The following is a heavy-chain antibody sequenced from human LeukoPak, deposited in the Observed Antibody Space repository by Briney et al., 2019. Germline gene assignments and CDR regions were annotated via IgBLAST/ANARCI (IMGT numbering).Heavy chain of an antibody. Sequence: GGSLRLSCAASGFTFSSYSMNWVRQAPGKGLEWVSSISSSSSYIYYADSVKGRFTISRDNAKNSLYLQMNSLRAEDTAVYYCARKFYYYDSSGYPYPERHNWFDPWGQGTLVTVSS. CDR1: GFTFSSYS. D-gene: IGHD3-22*01. V-gene: IGHV3-21*01. CDR3: ARKFYYYDSSGYPYPERHNWFDP. J-gene: IGHJ5*02. CDR2: ISSSSSYI.